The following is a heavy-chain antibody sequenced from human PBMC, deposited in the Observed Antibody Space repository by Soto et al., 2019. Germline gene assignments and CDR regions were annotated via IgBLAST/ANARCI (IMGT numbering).Heavy chain of an antibody. D-gene: IGHD2-21*02. CDR1: GLTFSGSA. V-gene: IGHV3-73*02. CDR3: ARHALQYCGGDCYLLPYFDL. Sequence: EVQLVESGGGLVQPGGSLKLSCAASGLTFSGSAMHWVRQASGKGLEWVGRIRSKANNYATVYAASVKGRFTISRDDSKNTAHLQMNSLKTEDTAVYYCARHALQYCGGDCYLLPYFDLWGRGTLVTVSS. J-gene: IGHJ2*01. CDR2: IRSKANNYAT.